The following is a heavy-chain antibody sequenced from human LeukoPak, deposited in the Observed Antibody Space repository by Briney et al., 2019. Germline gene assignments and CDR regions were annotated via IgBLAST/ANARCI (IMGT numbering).Heavy chain of an antibody. J-gene: IGHJ4*02. V-gene: IGHV3-20*04. CDR1: GFTFDDYG. Sequence: GGSLRLSCAASGFTFDDYGMSWVRQAPGKGLEWVSGINWNGGSTGYADSVKGRFTISRDNAKNSLYLQMNSLRAEDTALYYCAREHNYYGSGSYGGGFDYWGQGTLVTVSS. D-gene: IGHD3-10*01. CDR3: AREHNYYGSGSYGGGFDY. CDR2: INWNGGST.